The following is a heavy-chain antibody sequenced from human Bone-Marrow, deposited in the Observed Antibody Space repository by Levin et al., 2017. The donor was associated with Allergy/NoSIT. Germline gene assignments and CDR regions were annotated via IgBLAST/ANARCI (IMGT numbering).Heavy chain of an antibody. Sequence: GGSLRLSCKGSGFRFPNHWIGWVRQMSGKGLEYMGIIYPGDSDTRYSPSFQGQVTISADTSINTAYLKWSSLKASDSAIYYCVRQEMPNARVDYWGQGTLVTVSS. V-gene: IGHV5-51*01. CDR3: VRQEMPNARVDY. J-gene: IGHJ4*02. CDR1: GFRFPNHW. CDR2: IYPGDSDT. D-gene: IGHD5-24*01.